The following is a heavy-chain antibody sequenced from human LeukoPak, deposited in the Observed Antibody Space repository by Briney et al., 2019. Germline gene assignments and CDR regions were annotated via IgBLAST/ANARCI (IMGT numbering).Heavy chain of an antibody. V-gene: IGHV3-74*01. Sequence: LPGGSLRLSCATSGFTFSTFWMHWVRQAPGKGLVWVSRINHDGSSTNYADSVKGRFTISRDNSKNTLYLQMNSLRAEDTAVYYCAKDLNPIVYGSGSYGPVHFDCWGQGTLVTVSS. CDR2: INHDGSST. CDR1: GFTFSTFW. CDR3: AKDLNPIVYGSGSYGPVHFDC. J-gene: IGHJ4*02. D-gene: IGHD3-10*01.